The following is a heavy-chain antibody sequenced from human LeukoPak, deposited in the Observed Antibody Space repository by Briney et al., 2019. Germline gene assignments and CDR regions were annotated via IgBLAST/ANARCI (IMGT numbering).Heavy chain of an antibody. V-gene: IGHV4-39*07. CDR2: IYYSGST. Sequence: PSETLSLTCTVSGGSISGSSYYWGWIRQPPGKGLEWIGSIYYSGSTYYNPSLKSRVTISVDKSKNLFSLKLTSVTAADTAMYYCARQIDYGDYESYNWFDPWGQGTLVTVSS. CDR3: ARQIDYGDYESYNWFDP. CDR1: GGSISGSSYY. J-gene: IGHJ5*02. D-gene: IGHD4-17*01.